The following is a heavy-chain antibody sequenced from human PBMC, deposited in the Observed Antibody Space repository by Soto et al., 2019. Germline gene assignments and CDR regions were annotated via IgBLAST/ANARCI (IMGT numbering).Heavy chain of an antibody. D-gene: IGHD3-10*01. CDR3: ARPSYGSGTYYFDY. V-gene: IGHV3-72*01. CDR1: GFTFSDPY. CDR2: TRNKANSYTT. Sequence: EVQLVESGGGLVQPGGSLRLSCTASGFTFSDPYMDWVRQAPGKGLEWVGRTRNKANSYTTEYAASVKGRFTISRDDSRNSLYLQMDSLQTEDTAVYFCARPSYGSGTYYFDYWGQGTLVTVSS. J-gene: IGHJ4*02.